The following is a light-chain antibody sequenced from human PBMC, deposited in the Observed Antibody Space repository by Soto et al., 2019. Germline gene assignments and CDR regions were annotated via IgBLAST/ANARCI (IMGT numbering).Light chain of an antibody. V-gene: IGLV1-51*01. CDR1: SSNIGNND. Sequence: QSVLTQPPSVSAAPGQKVTISCSGSSSNIGNNDVSWYQQLPGTAPKLLIYDSNKRPSGIPDRFSGSKSGTSATLGITGLQTGDEADYYCGTWDSSLSAVVFGGGTKLTVL. CDR2: DSN. CDR3: GTWDSSLSAVV. J-gene: IGLJ2*01.